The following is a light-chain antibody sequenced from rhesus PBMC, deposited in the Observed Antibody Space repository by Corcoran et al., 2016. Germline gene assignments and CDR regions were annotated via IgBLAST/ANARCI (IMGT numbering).Light chain of an antibody. V-gene: IGKV1-25*01. CDR2: AAS. CDR3: LQHNSYPYN. Sequence: DIQTTQAPSSLSASVGDRVTITCRASQGISSSLAWYQQKPGKAPKLLIYAASTLQSGVPSRFSGSGSWTDFTLTISGLQPKDFATYYGLQHNSYPYNFGQGTKVEIK. J-gene: IGKJ2*01. CDR1: QGISSS.